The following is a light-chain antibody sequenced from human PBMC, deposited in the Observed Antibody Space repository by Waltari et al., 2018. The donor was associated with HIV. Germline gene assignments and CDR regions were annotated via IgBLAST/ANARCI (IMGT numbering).Light chain of an antibody. Sequence: HPLLTQSSSAPASLVSSLRLTSPLTSGHSRNIIASLQQQPGKAPRYLMKLEGGGSYNKGSGVPVRFSGSSSGADRYLTISNPQYEDEADYDCETGNSSPWVFGRGTKLTVL. V-gene: IGLV4-60*02. CDR3: ETGNSSPWV. CDR1: SGHSRNI. CDR2: LEGGGSY. J-gene: IGLJ3*02.